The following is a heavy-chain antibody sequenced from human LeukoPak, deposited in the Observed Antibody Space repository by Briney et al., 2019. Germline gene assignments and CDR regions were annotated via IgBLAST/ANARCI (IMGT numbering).Heavy chain of an antibody. J-gene: IGHJ4*02. CDR2: IYSRGDT. CDR3: ARKSDSYMLRGCDC. CDR1: EFSVSSNF. V-gene: IGHV3-66*01. D-gene: IGHD3-10*01. Sequence: PGGSLRLSCAASEFSVSSNFMTWVRQAPGKGLECVSVIYSRGDTYYADSVRGRFTISRDKSKNTLYLQMDSLRVEDTAVYYCARKSDSYMLRGCDCWGQGTLVTVSS.